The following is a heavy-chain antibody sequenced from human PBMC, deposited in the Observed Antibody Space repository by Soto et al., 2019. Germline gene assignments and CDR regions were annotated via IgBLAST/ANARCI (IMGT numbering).Heavy chain of an antibody. CDR1: GFTFSSYA. V-gene: IGHV3-23*01. D-gene: IGHD5-12*01. J-gene: IGHJ4*02. CDR3: AKDQPPWLRLPTPKPPLDY. Sequence: GGSLRLSCAASGFTFSSYAMSWVRQAPGKGLEWVSAISGSGGSTYYADSVKGRFTISRDNSKNTLYLQMNSLRAEDTAVYYCAKDQPPWLRLPTPKPPLDYGAQEPLVTVSS. CDR2: ISGSGGST.